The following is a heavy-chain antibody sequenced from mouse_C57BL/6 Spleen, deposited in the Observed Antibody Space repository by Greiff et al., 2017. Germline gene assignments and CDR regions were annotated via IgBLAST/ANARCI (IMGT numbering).Heavy chain of an antibody. Sequence: QVQLQQPGAELVRPGASVTLSCKASGYTFTDYEMHWVKQTPVHGLEWIGAIDPETGGTAYNQKFKGKAILTADKSSSTAYMELRSLTSEDSAVYYCTRNYGSRDWYFDVWGTGTTVTVSS. V-gene: IGHV1-15*01. CDR1: GYTFTDYE. D-gene: IGHD1-1*01. J-gene: IGHJ1*03. CDR3: TRNYGSRDWYFDV. CDR2: IDPETGGT.